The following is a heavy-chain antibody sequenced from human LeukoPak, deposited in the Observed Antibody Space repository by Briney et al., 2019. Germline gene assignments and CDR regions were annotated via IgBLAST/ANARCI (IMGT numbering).Heavy chain of an antibody. Sequence: GGSLRLSCAASGFTFSSYWMYWVRQAPGKGLVWVSRINSDARNTNYADSVQGRFTISRDNAKNTLYLQMNSLRVEDTAVYYCASGIGVGDSFDIWGQGTMVTVFS. D-gene: IGHD3-3*01. CDR2: INSDARNT. CDR1: GFTFSSYW. V-gene: IGHV3-74*01. CDR3: ASGIGVGDSFDI. J-gene: IGHJ3*02.